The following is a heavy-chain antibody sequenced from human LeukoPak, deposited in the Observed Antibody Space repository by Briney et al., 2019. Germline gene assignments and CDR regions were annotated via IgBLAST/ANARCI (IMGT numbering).Heavy chain of an antibody. V-gene: IGHV3-23*01. CDR3: AKLIWLGESEALGY. CDR2: ISDRDGST. D-gene: IGHD3-10*01. J-gene: IGHJ4*02. Sequence: GGSLRLSCAASGFTFSSYAMSWVRQAPGKGLEWVSSISDRDGSTYYVGAVKGRFTISRDKSKNTLYLQMNSLRTEDTAVYYCAKLIWLGESEALGYWGQGTLVTVSS. CDR1: GFTFSSYA.